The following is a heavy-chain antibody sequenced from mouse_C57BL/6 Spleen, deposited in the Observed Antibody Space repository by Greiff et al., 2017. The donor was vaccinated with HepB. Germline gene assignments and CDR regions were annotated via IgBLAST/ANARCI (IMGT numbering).Heavy chain of an antibody. Sequence: QVQLQQPGAELVKPGASVKVSCKASGYTFTSYWMHWVKQRPGQGLEWIGRIHPSDSDTNYNQKFKGKATLTVDKSSSTAYMQLSILTSEDSAVYYCAMDYYDYDEDMDYWGQGTSVTVSS. D-gene: IGHD2-4*01. J-gene: IGHJ4*01. CDR1: GYTFTSYW. V-gene: IGHV1-74*01. CDR3: AMDYYDYDEDMDY. CDR2: IHPSDSDT.